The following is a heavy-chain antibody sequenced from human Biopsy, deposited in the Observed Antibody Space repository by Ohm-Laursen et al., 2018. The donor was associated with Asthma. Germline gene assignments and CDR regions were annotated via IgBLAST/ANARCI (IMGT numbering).Heavy chain of an antibody. CDR3: VRGSSSWHHGPFHYYYGLDV. Sequence: SETLSLTRSLSSGSGGYMRSGNYYWGWIRQPPGKGLEWIGSIYYSGTTYYNPSLESRVTVSADTSKNQFSLKLTTLTAADTAVYYCVRGSSSWHHGPFHYYYGLDVWGQGALVTVSS. D-gene: IGHD6-13*01. V-gene: IGHV4-39*01. CDR2: IYYSGTT. J-gene: IGHJ6*02. CDR1: SGSGGYMRSGNYY.